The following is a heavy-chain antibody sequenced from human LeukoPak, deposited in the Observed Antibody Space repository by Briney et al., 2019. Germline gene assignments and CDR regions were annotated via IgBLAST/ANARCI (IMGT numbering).Heavy chain of an antibody. CDR2: IYSGGST. Sequence: GGSLRLSCAASGFTVSSNYMSWVRQAPGKGLEWVSVIYSGGSTYYADSVKGRFTISRDNSKNTLYLQMNSLRAEDTAVYYCAKNGDRGAYCSGGSCYPYYYYYMDVWSKGTTVTVSS. CDR3: AKNGDRGAYCSGGSCYPYYYYYMDV. D-gene: IGHD2-15*01. CDR1: GFTVSSNY. J-gene: IGHJ6*03. V-gene: IGHV3-53*01.